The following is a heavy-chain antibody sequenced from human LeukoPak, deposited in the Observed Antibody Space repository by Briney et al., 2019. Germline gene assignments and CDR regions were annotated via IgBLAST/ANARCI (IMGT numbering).Heavy chain of an antibody. CDR3: ATYRQIQVPFEF. CDR2: ISASGVMT. J-gene: IGHJ4*02. D-gene: IGHD5-18*01. V-gene: IGHV3-23*01. CDR1: GFTVSDYA. Sequence: GGSLRLSCAASGFTVSDYAMTWVRQAPGKGLEWVSSISASGVMTYYADSVKGRFTVSRDNSRSTLSLQMDSLRAEDTATYYCATYRQIQVPFEFWGQGTLVTVSS.